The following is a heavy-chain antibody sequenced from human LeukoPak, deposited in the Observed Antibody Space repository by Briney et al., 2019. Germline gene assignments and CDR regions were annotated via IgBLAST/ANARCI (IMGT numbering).Heavy chain of an antibody. Sequence: GGSLRLSCAASGFTFSSYGMHWVRQAPGKGLEWVAVISYDGSNKYYADSVKGRFTISRDNSKNTLYLQMNSLRAEDTAVYYCAKDQCYYGSGSYYPFDYWGQGTLVTVSS. J-gene: IGHJ4*02. CDR2: ISYDGSNK. CDR1: GFTFSSYG. D-gene: IGHD3-10*01. CDR3: AKDQCYYGSGSYYPFDY. V-gene: IGHV3-30*18.